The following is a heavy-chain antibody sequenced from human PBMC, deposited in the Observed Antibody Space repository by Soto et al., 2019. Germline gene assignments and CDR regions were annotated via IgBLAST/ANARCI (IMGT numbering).Heavy chain of an antibody. V-gene: IGHV3-48*03. CDR1: GFTFSSYE. J-gene: IGHJ6*02. CDR3: ARDHVIWGYFYYYYGMDV. D-gene: IGHD3-16*01. CDR2: ISSSGSTI. Sequence: LRLSCAASGFTFSSYEMNWVRQAPGKGLEWVSYISSSGSTIYYADSVKGRFTISRDNAKNSLYLQMNSLRAEDTAVYYCARDHVIWGYFYYYYGMDVWGQGTTVTAP.